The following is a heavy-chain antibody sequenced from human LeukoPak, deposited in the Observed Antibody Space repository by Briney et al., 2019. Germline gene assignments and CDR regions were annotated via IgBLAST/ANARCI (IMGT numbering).Heavy chain of an antibody. Sequence: GGSLRLSCAASGFTFSSYAMSWVRQAPGKGLEWVSAISGSGGSTYYADSVRGRFTISRDNSKNTLYLQMNSLRAEDTAVYYCAKAGNQWLVRFDYWGQGTLVTVSS. CDR3: AKAGNQWLVRFDY. V-gene: IGHV3-23*01. J-gene: IGHJ4*02. CDR2: ISGSGGST. CDR1: GFTFSSYA. D-gene: IGHD6-19*01.